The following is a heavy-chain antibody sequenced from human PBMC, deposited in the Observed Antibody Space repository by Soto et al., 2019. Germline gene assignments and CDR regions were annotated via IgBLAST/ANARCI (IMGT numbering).Heavy chain of an antibody. CDR2: ISSSSSTI. J-gene: IGHJ5*02. CDR3: ARDQPPVAGIGPGWFDP. V-gene: IGHV3-48*01. D-gene: IGHD6-19*01. Sequence: GGSLRLSCAASGFTFSSYSINWVRQAPGKGLEWVSYISSSSSTIYYADSVKGRFTISRDNAKNSLYLQMNSLRAEDTAVYYCARDQPPVAGIGPGWFDPWGQGTLVTVSS. CDR1: GFTFSSYS.